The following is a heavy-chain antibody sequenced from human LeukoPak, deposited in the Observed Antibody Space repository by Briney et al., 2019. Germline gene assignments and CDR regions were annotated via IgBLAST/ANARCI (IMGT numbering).Heavy chain of an antibody. Sequence: SETLSLTCAVYGGSISSFYWSWIRQPPGKGLEWIGYIYYSGSTNYNPSLKSRVTISVDTSKNQFSLKLSSVTAADTAVYYCARTNGELDYYYYGMGVWGQGTTVTVSS. D-gene: IGHD3-10*01. CDR3: ARTNGELDYYYYGMGV. CDR1: GGSISSFY. CDR2: IYYSGST. J-gene: IGHJ6*02. V-gene: IGHV4-59*01.